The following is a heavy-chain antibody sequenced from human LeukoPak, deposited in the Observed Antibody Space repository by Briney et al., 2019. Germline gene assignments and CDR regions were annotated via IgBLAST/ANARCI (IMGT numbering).Heavy chain of an antibody. CDR2: ISRSGSTI. D-gene: IGHD2-15*01. CDR3: VRAGRYCSGGSCLDY. Sequence: PGESLKISCAASGFTFSTYEMNWVRQAPGKGLEWVSYISRSGSTIYYADSVKGRFTISRDNAKNSLYLQMNSLRAEDTAVYYCVRAGRYCSGGSCLDYWGQETLVTVSS. V-gene: IGHV3-48*03. J-gene: IGHJ4*02. CDR1: GFTFSTYE.